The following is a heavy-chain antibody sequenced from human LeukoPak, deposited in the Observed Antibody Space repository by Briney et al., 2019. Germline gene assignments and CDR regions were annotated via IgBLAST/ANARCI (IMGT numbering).Heavy chain of an antibody. Sequence: SETLSLTCTVSGGSISSGGYYWSWIRQHPGKGLEWIGYIYYSGSTYYNPSLKSRVTISVDASKNQFSLKLSSVTAADTAVYYCARRGAMVRGPAYHFDHWGQGVLVTVSS. J-gene: IGHJ4*02. CDR3: ARRGAMVRGPAYHFDH. CDR1: GGSISSGGYY. D-gene: IGHD3-10*01. CDR2: IYYSGST. V-gene: IGHV4-31*03.